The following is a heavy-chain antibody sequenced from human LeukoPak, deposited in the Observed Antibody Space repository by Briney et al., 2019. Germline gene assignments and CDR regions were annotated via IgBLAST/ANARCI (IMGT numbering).Heavy chain of an antibody. CDR2: TYYRSQWHN. Sequence: SQTLSLTCAMSGDSVSSKSAAWSWMRQSPSRGLEWLGRTYYRSQWHNHYAVSVKSRITINPDTSKNQFSLQLNSVTPEDTAVYYCARGLVTTGFDYWGQGTLVTVSS. D-gene: IGHD4-17*01. J-gene: IGHJ4*02. CDR3: ARGLVTTGFDY. CDR1: GDSVSSKSAA. V-gene: IGHV6-1*01.